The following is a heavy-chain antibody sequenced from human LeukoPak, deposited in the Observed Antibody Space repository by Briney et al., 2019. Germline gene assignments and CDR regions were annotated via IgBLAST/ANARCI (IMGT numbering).Heavy chain of an antibody. CDR1: GFTFSSYA. D-gene: IGHD3-10*01. V-gene: IGHV3-30*14. J-gene: IGHJ4*02. CDR2: ISYDGSKK. CDR3: ARRWHYGSGDY. Sequence: PGRSLRLSCGASGFTFSSYAMHWVRQAPGKGLEWVAVISYDGSKKYYADSVKGRFTISRDNSKNTLYLQMNSLRAEDTAVYYCARRWHYGSGDYWGQGTLVTVSS.